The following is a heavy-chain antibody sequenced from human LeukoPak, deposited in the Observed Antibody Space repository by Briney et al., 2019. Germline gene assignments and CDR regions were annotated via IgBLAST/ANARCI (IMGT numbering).Heavy chain of an antibody. CDR1: GLTFSSAG. CDR2: INAYSNSI. Sequence: PGGSLRLSCAASGLTFSSAGMNWARQAPGKGLEWVSYINAYSNSIFYGDSVKGRFTISRDNAKNIVYLQMSSLADEDTAVYYCARDLAGSRWSAFDSWGQGALVTVSS. V-gene: IGHV3-48*02. J-gene: IGHJ4*02. D-gene: IGHD3-10*01. CDR3: ARDLAGSRWSAFDS.